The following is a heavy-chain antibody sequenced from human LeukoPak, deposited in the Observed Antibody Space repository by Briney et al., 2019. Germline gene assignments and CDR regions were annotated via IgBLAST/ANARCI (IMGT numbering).Heavy chain of an antibody. D-gene: IGHD1-7*01. CDR1: GGSIISGGYY. V-gene: IGHV4-31*03. J-gene: IGHJ5*02. CDR3: ARRLPDNWKYEGHWFDP. Sequence: SETLSLTCTVSGGSIISGGYYWSWIRQHPGKGLEWIGYIYYSGSTYYNPSLKSRVTISVDTSKNQFSLKLSSVTAADTAVYYCARRLPDNWKYEGHWFDPWGQGTLVTVSS. CDR2: IYYSGST.